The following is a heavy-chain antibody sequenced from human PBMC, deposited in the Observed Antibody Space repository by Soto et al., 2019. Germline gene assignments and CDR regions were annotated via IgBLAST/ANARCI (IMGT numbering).Heavy chain of an antibody. CDR2: IYYSGST. CDR1: GGSISSGDYY. CDR3: ARDLWGYCGTDCYPLDV. Sequence: SETLSLTCTVSGGSISSGDYYWSWIRQPPGKGLEWIGYIYYSGSTYYNPSLKSRVTISVDTSKNQFSLKLSSVTAADTAVYYCARDLWGYCGTDCYPLDVWGQGTTVTVSS. D-gene: IGHD2-21*02. V-gene: IGHV4-30-4*01. J-gene: IGHJ6*02.